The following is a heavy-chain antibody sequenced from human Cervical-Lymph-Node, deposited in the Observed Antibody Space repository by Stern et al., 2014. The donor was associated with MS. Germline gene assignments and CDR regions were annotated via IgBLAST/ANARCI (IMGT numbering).Heavy chain of an antibody. CDR3: ANSIT. V-gene: IGHV3-11*01. CDR2: INGSGTAR. Sequence: VQLVESGGGLVKPGGSLTLSCVASGFTFSDYYMNWIRQAPGKGLEWVSYINGSGTARYYADSVRVRFTISRDNAKKSLYLHMNNLRAEDTAVYYCANSITWGQGALVTVSS. CDR1: GFTFSDYY. D-gene: IGHD2/OR15-2a*01. J-gene: IGHJ5*02.